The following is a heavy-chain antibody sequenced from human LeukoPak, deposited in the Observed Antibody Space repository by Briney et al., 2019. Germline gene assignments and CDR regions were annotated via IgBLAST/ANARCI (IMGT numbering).Heavy chain of an antibody. CDR2: INSNGGST. V-gene: IGHV3-20*04. D-gene: IGHD2-2*01. CDR1: GFTFDDYG. Sequence: PGRSLRLSCAASGFTFDDYGMCWVRQAPGKGLEWVSGINSNGGSTGYADSVKGRFTISRDNAKNSLYLQMNSLRAEDTALYYCARGHIVVVPAATIYYYYMDVWGRGTTVTVSS. CDR3: ARGHIVVVPAATIYYYYMDV. J-gene: IGHJ6*03.